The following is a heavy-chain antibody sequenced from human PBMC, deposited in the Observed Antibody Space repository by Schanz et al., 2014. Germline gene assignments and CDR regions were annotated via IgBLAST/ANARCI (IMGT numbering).Heavy chain of an antibody. V-gene: IGHV4-59*08. J-gene: IGHJ4*02. CDR1: GYSVSHDH. CDR2: IYYGGDA. CDR3: ARLHYVSARDFDF. Sequence: QVQLQESGPGLVKPSETLSLTCTVAGYSVSHDHWSWIRQPPGKGLEYIGYIYYGGDANYNPSLESGVPLTLDASKTQFPLNLGSGAAADTAVYYCARLHYVSARDFDFWGQGIPVTVSS. D-gene: IGHD3-16*01.